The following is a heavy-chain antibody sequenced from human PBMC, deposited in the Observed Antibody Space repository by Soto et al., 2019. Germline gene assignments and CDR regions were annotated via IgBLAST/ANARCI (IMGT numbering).Heavy chain of an antibody. V-gene: IGHV2-5*01. Sequence: QITLTESGPTLVTPTQTLTLTCSFSGFSLTTSGVAVGWFRQPPGKAPEWLALIYWNDDKRYSPSLRSRLIVTGDSSKYQVVLTLADVDAADSGTYYCAHRPTSTEDFYFDYWGQGTLVTVSS. CDR1: GFSLTTSGVA. J-gene: IGHJ4*02. CDR2: IYWNDDK. CDR3: AHRPTSTEDFYFDY.